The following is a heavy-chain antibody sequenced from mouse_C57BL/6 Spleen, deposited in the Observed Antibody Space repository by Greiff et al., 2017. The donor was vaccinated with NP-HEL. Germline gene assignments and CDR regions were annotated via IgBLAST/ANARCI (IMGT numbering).Heavy chain of an antibody. CDR1: GYTFTSYW. J-gene: IGHJ3*01. Sequence: VQLQQSGAELVMPGASVKLSCKASGYTFTSYWMHWVKQRPGQGLEWIGEIDPSDSYTNYNQKFKGKSTLTVDKSSSTAYMQLSSLTSEDSAVYCGARGGSGRGFAYWGQGTLVTVSA. CDR2: IDPSDSYT. CDR3: ARGGSGRGFAY. V-gene: IGHV1-69*01. D-gene: IGHD1-2*01.